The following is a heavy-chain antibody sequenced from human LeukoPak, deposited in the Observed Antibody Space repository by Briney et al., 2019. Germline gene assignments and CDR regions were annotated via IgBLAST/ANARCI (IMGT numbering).Heavy chain of an antibody. CDR1: GDSISSSGNS. D-gene: IGHD3-16*01. Sequence: PSETLSLTCTVSGDSISSSGNSWAWIRQPPGKGLEWIGNISYSGSTYYSPSVKSRVTISVDTSKNQFSLKLSSVTAADTAVYYCARDRGLFQHWGQGTLVTVSS. J-gene: IGHJ1*01. V-gene: IGHV4-39*07. CDR2: ISYSGST. CDR3: ARDRGLFQH.